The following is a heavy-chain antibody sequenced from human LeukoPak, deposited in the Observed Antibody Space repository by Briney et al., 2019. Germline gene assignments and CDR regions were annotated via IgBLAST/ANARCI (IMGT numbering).Heavy chain of an antibody. V-gene: IGHV1-18*01. CDR2: ISAYNGNT. Sequence: GASVKVSCKASGYTFTSYGISWVRQAPGQGLEWMGWISAYNGNTNYAQKLQGRVTMTTDTSTSTAYMELRSLRSDDTAVYYCARAYGSGSYLLYYYYYYGMDVWGQGTTVTVSS. D-gene: IGHD3-10*01. J-gene: IGHJ6*02. CDR1: GYTFTSYG. CDR3: ARAYGSGSYLLYYYYYYGMDV.